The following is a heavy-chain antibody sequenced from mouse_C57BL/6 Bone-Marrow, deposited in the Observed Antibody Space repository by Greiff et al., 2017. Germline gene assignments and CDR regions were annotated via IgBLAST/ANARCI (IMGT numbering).Heavy chain of an antibody. CDR3: ARTVVGAMDY. CDR1: GYTFTSYS. CDR2: IDPSDSYT. V-gene: IGHV1-69*01. J-gene: IGHJ4*01. Sequence: VQLQQPGAELVMPGASVKLSCKASGYTFTSYSMHWVKQRPGQGLEWIGWIDPSDSYTNYNQKFKGKSTLTVDKSSSTAYMQLSSLTSEDSAVXYGARTVVGAMDYWGQGTSVTVSS. D-gene: IGHD1-1*01.